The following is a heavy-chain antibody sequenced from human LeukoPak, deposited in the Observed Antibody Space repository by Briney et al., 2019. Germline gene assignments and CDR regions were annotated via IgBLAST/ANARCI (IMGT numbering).Heavy chain of an antibody. CDR3: ARQIENYYYYGMDV. Sequence: SETLSLTCTVSGGSTSSDHWSWIRQPPEKGLEWIGCISYRGSTNYNPSLKSRVTISVDTSKNQFSLKLSSVTAADTAVYYCARQIENYYYYGMDVWGQGTTVTVSS. D-gene: IGHD5-24*01. CDR2: ISYRGST. V-gene: IGHV4-59*08. CDR1: GGSTSSDH. J-gene: IGHJ6*02.